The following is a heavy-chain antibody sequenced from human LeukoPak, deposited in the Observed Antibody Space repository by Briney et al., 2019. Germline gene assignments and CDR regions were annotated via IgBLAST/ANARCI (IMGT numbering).Heavy chain of an antibody. V-gene: IGHV1-69*04. CDR2: IIPILGIA. CDR3: AREDAQTYYYDSSGYLTFDY. CDR1: GGTFSSYA. J-gene: IGHJ4*02. D-gene: IGHD3-22*01. Sequence: SVKVSCKASGGTFSSYAISWVRQAPGQGLEWMGRIIPILGIANYAQKFQGRVTITADKSTSTAYMELSSLRSEDTAVYYCAREDAQTYYYDSSGYLTFDYWGQGTLVTVS.